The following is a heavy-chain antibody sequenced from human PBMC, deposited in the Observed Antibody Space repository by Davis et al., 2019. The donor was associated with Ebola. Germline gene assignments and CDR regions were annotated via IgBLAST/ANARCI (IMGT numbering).Heavy chain of an antibody. D-gene: IGHD3-3*01. Sequence: ASVKVSCKASGYTFTSYGISWVRQAPGQGLEWMGWISAYNGNTNYAQKLQGRVTMTTDTSTSTAYMELRSLRSDDTAVYYCARGSYFWSGGGWFDPWGQGTLVTVSS. CDR1: GYTFTSYG. V-gene: IGHV1-18*01. J-gene: IGHJ5*02. CDR2: ISAYNGNT. CDR3: ARGSYFWSGGGWFDP.